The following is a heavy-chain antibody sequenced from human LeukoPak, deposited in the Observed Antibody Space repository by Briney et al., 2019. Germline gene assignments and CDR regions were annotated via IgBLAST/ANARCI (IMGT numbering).Heavy chain of an antibody. CDR1: GFTFSSYA. CDR3: MVRGVIISWFDP. V-gene: IGHV3-23*01. D-gene: IGHD3-10*01. Sequence: GGSLRLSCAASGFTFSSYAMGWVRQAPGKGLEWVSGISGSGGTTCYADSVKGRFTISRDNSKNTVYLQMNSLRAEDTAVYYCMVRGVIISWFDPWGQGTLVTVSS. CDR2: ISGSGGTT. J-gene: IGHJ5*02.